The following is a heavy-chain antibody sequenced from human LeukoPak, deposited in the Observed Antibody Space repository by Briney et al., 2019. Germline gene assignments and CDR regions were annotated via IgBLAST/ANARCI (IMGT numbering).Heavy chain of an antibody. CDR2: ICGYNGNT. D-gene: IGHD2-2*01. CDR3: TRGGMSGMHY. CDR1: GYTFTTYD. Sequence: ASVKVSCKTSGYTFTTYDIGWVRQAPGQGLEWVGWICGYNGNTNYAHNLRGRVTLTTDTSTSTAYLELRSLRSDDTALYYCTRGGMSGMHYWGQGTLVTVSS. J-gene: IGHJ4*01. V-gene: IGHV1-18*01.